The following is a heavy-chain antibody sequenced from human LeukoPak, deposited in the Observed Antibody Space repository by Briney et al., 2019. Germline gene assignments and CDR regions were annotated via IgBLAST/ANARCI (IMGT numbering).Heavy chain of an antibody. CDR2: IWSDGSSK. J-gene: IGHJ4*02. Sequence: PGRSLRLSCAASGFTFSSYGMHWVRQAPGKGLEWVAVIWSDGSSKHYGDSVKGRFTIYRDKSKNTLYLQMNSLRAEDTAVYYCARDTDRGIGYFDYWGQGTLVTVSS. V-gene: IGHV3-33*01. CDR1: GFTFSSYG. CDR3: ARDTDRGIGYFDY. D-gene: IGHD3-10*01.